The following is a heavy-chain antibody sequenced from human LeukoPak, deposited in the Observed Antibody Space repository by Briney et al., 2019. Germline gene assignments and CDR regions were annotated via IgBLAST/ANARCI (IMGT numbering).Heavy chain of an antibody. Sequence: SETLSLTCTVSGGSISSYYWSWIRQPPGKGLEWIGYIYYSGSTNYNPSLKNRVTISVDTPKNQFSLKLSSVTAADTAVYYCASIDMAAAGIADYWGQGTLVTVSS. J-gene: IGHJ4*02. CDR3: ASIDMAAAGIADY. D-gene: IGHD6-13*01. CDR1: GGSISSYY. V-gene: IGHV4-59*01. CDR2: IYYSGST.